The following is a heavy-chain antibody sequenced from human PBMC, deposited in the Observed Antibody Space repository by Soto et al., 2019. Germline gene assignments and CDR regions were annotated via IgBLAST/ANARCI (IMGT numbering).Heavy chain of an antibody. CDR2: MSSSGVT. Sequence: PSETLSLTCSVSGGSISNKYWSWIRQPAGKGLEWIGRMSSSGVTNYSPSLKSRVTMSVDMSKNQFSLKLRSVTATDAAVYYCARALDSSGWYGDDAFDIWGQGTLVT. J-gene: IGHJ3*02. V-gene: IGHV4-4*07. CDR1: GGSISNKY. CDR3: ARALDSSGWYGDDAFDI. D-gene: IGHD6-19*01.